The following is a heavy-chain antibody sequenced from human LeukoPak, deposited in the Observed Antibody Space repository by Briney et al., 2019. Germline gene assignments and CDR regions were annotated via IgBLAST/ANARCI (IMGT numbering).Heavy chain of an antibody. J-gene: IGHJ3*02. D-gene: IGHD3-10*01. CDR3: ATGSGSYRDAFDI. Sequence: GGSLRLSCAASGFTVSSHYLTWVRQAPGKGLEWVSVPFSGGTTYYADSVKGRFTISRDNSKNTVYLQMNRMRADDTAVYYCATGSGSYRDAFDIWGQGTMVTVSS. CDR1: GFTVSSHY. CDR2: PFSGGTT. V-gene: IGHV3-66*01.